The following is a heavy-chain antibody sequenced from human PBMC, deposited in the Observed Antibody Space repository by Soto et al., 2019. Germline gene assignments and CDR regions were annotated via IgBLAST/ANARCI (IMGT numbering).Heavy chain of an antibody. V-gene: IGHV3-11*05. D-gene: IGHD3-10*01. CDR3: ARMYYYGSGGHNWFDP. J-gene: IGHJ5*02. CDR2: ISTSSIYT. CDR1: GFTFSDYY. Sequence: QVQLVESGGGLVKPGGSLRLSCAASGFTFSDYYMSWIRQAPGRGLEWISYISTSSIYTIYADSVKGRFTISRDNAKNSLYLQMNSLRAEDTAVYYCARMYYYGSGGHNWFDPWGQGTLVTVSS.